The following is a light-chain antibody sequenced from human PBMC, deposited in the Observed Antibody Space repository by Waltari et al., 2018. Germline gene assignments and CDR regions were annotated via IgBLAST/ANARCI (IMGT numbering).Light chain of an antibody. J-gene: IGKJ1*01. CDR1: QTLFYSSNNKNY. V-gene: IGKV4-1*01. CDR2: LAS. CDR3: QQYYTTPT. Sequence: DIVMTQSPDSLAVSLGERATINCKSSQTLFYSSNNKNYLAWYQLKPGKPPKLLIFLASTRESGVPDRFSGSGSATDFTLTIDTLQAEDVAVYYCQQYYTTPTFGQGTKVEIK.